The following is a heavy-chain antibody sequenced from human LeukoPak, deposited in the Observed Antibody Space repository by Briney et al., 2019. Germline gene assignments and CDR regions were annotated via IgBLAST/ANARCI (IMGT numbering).Heavy chain of an antibody. CDR1: GFTFSSYA. CDR2: IWYDGSNK. J-gene: IGHJ3*02. Sequence: PGGSLRLSCAASGFTFSSYAMIWVRQAPGKGLEWVAVIWYDGSNKYYADSVKGRFTISRDNSKNTLYLQMNSLRAEDTAVYYCARDQPGIGAFDIWGQGTMVTVSS. CDR3: ARDQPGIGAFDI. V-gene: IGHV3-33*08. D-gene: IGHD3-10*01.